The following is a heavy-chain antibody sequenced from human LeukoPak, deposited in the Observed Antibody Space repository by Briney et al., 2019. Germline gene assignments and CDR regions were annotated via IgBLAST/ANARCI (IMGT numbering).Heavy chain of an antibody. V-gene: IGHV3-23*01. CDR1: GFTFSSYA. J-gene: IGHJ3*02. D-gene: IGHD5-18*01. CDR2: ISGSGGST. CDR3: AKIQLWFQRAFDI. Sequence: PGGSLRLSCAASGFTFSSYAMSWVRQAPGKGLEWVSAISGSGGSTYYADSVKGRFTISRDNSKSTLYLQMNSLRAEDTAVYYCAKIQLWFQRAFDIWGQGTMVTVSS.